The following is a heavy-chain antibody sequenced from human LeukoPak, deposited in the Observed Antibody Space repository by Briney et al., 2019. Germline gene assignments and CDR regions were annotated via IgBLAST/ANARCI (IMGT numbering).Heavy chain of an antibody. V-gene: IGHV4-39*01. CDR2: IYYSGST. Sequence: SETLSLTCTVSGGSISSSSYYWGWIRQPPGKGLEWIGSIYYSGSTYYNPSLKSRVTISVDTSKNQFSLKMSSVTAADTAAYYCAGRAIFGVDRSFDYWGQGTLVTVSS. CDR1: GGSISSSSYY. D-gene: IGHD3-3*01. CDR3: AGRAIFGVDRSFDY. J-gene: IGHJ4*02.